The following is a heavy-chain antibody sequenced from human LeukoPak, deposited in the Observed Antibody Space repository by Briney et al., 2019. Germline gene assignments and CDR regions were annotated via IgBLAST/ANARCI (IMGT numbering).Heavy chain of an antibody. CDR3: AKVSRGRSWYGWDFDY. J-gene: IGHJ4*02. D-gene: IGHD6-13*01. Sequence: GGSLRLPCAASGFTFSSYAMSWVRQAPGKGLEWVSAISGSGGSTYYVDSVKGRFTISRDNSKNTLYLQMNSLRAEDTAVYYCAKVSRGRSWYGWDFDYWGQGTLVTVSS. V-gene: IGHV3-23*01. CDR1: GFTFSSYA. CDR2: ISGSGGST.